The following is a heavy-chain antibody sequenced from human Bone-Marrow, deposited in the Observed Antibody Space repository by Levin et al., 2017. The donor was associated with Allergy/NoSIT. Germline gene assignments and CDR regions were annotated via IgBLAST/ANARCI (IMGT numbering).Heavy chain of an antibody. V-gene: IGHV2-5*02. D-gene: IGHD3-9*01. CDR2: IYWDDDK. CDR3: AHRNTPDVISDWYYFDY. CDR1: GFSLSTSGVG. Sequence: SGPTLVKPPQTLTLTCTFSGFSLSTSGVGVGWIRQPPGKALEWLALIYWDDDKRYSPSLKSRLTITKDTSKNQVVLTMTNMDPVDTATYYCAHRNTPDVISDWYYFDYWGQGTLVTVSS. J-gene: IGHJ4*02.